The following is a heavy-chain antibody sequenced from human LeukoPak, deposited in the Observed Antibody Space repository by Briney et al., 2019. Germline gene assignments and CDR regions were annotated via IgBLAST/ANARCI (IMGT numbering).Heavy chain of an antibody. CDR2: INDNGLNT. Sequence: GASLRLSCAASGFTFNNYDMSWVRQAPGKGLEWVSTINDNGLNTHYAESVKGRLTISRDNSKNTLHLQMHSLSAEDTAVYYCAKPAVAGKGEEDYFDYWGQGTRVTVSS. CDR1: GFTFNNYD. J-gene: IGHJ4*02. D-gene: IGHD6-19*01. V-gene: IGHV3-23*01. CDR3: AKPAVAGKGEEDYFDY.